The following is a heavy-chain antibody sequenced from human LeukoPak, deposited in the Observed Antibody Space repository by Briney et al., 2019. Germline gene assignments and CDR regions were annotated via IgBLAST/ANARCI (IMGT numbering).Heavy chain of an antibody. V-gene: IGHV4-34*01. Sequence: SETLSLTCAGYGGSFSGYCWSWIRQPPGKGLEWIGEINHSGSTNYNPSLKSRVTISVDTSKNQFSLKLSSVTAADTAVYYCARYVRRITIFGVVTNMDVWGKGTTVTVSS. D-gene: IGHD3-3*01. CDR1: GGSFSGYC. J-gene: IGHJ6*03. CDR3: ARYVRRITIFGVVTNMDV. CDR2: INHSGST.